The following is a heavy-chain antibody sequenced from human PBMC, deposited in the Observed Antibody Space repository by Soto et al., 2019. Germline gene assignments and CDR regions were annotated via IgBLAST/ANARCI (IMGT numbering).Heavy chain of an antibody. CDR1: GFTFNSYA. V-gene: IGHV3-23*01. D-gene: IGHD2-2*02. Sequence: EVQLLESGGGLVQPGGSLRLSCAASGFTFNSYAMSWVRQAPGKGLEWVSAISGSGGSTYYADSVKGRFTISRDNSKNPLYLQMNSLRAEDTAVYYCAKSSYCSSTSCYTGWFDPWGQGTLVTVSS. CDR2: ISGSGGST. J-gene: IGHJ5*02. CDR3: AKSSYCSSTSCYTGWFDP.